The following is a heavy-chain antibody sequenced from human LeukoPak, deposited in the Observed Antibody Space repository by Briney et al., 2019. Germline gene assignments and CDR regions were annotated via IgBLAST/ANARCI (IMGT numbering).Heavy chain of an antibody. CDR2: ISDDGSNK. V-gene: IGHV3-30*18. Sequence: PGGSLRLSCAASGFTFSSYGMHWVRQAPGKGLEWVSVISDDGSNKYYADSVKGRFTISRDNSKNTLYLQMNSLRAEDKAVYYCSKDKTDGVKPAGFWGQGTMVTVSS. J-gene: IGHJ4*01. CDR3: SKDKTDGVKPAGF. CDR1: GFTFSSYG. D-gene: IGHD4-17*01.